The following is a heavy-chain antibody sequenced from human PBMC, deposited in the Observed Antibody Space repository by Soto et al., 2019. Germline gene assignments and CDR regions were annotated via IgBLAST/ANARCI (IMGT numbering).Heavy chain of an antibody. J-gene: IGHJ4*02. D-gene: IGHD1-1*01. V-gene: IGHV1-69*06. CDR2: ILPIFGTA. CDR3: ARTLEGGAFDY. Sequence: QVRLVQSGAEVKKPGSSVKVSCKASGGTFSSYAISWVRQAPGQGLVWMGGILPIFGTANYAQKFQGRVTITADKATSTAYMELSSVRSEDTAVYSCARTLEGGAFDYWGQGTLVTFSS. CDR1: GGTFSSYA.